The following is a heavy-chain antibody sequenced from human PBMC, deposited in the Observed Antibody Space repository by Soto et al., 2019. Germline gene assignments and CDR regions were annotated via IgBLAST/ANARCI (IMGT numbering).Heavy chain of an antibody. D-gene: IGHD6-13*01. J-gene: IGHJ4*02. CDR1: GFTFSSYA. CDR3: AKVSSSWYAGFFDL. Sequence: GGSLRLSCAASGFTFSSYAMHWVRQAPCKGLEWVAVISYDGSNKYYADSVKGRFTISRDNSKNTLYLQMNTLRVEDTAVYYCAKVSSSWYAGFFDLWGQGTLVTVSS. V-gene: IGHV3-30-3*01. CDR2: ISYDGSNK.